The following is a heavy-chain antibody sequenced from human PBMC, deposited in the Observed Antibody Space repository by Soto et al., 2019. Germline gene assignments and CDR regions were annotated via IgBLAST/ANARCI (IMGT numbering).Heavy chain of an antibody. D-gene: IGHD3-10*01. CDR3: ARSGDNLWGLWIDP. Sequence: SETLSLTCSVSGASIRSGGNYWTWIRQHPEKGLEWIGYIYYSGSTYYNPSLKSRVTISADTSKNQVSLNLTSVTAADTAVYYCARSGDNLWGLWIDPWGQGTLFTVSS. CDR1: GASIRSGGNY. J-gene: IGHJ5*02. V-gene: IGHV4-31*03. CDR2: IYYSGST.